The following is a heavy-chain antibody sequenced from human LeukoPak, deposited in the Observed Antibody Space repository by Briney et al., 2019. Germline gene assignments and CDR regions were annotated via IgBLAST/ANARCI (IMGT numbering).Heavy chain of an antibody. CDR3: AKDRGYYYGSSGFYSN. CDR1: GFTFSSYA. V-gene: IGHV3-23*01. J-gene: IGHJ4*02. Sequence: PGGSLRLSCAASGFTFSSYAMSWVRQAPGKGLEWVSAISGSATSTYYADSVKGRFTISRDNSKNTLYVQMNSLRAEDTAVYYCAKDRGYYYGSSGFYSNWGQGTLVTVSS. D-gene: IGHD3-22*01. CDR2: ISGSATST.